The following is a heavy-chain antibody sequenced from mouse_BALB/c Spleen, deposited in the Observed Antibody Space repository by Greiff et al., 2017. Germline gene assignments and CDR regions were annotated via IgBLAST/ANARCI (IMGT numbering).Heavy chain of an antibody. J-gene: IGHJ4*01. CDR2: ISYSGST. CDR3: ARLGYYAMDY. Sequence: EVHLVESGPGLVKPSQSLSLTCTVTGYSITSDYAWNWIRQFPGNKLEWMGYISYSGSTSYNPSLKSRISITRDTSKNQFFLQLNSVTTEDTATYYCARLGYYAMDYWGQGTSVTVSS. CDR1: GYSITSDYA. V-gene: IGHV3-2*02.